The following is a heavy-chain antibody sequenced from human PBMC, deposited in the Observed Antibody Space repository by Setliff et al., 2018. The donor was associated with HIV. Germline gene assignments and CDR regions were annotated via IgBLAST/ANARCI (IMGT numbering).Heavy chain of an antibody. D-gene: IGHD2-2*01. Sequence: ASVKVSCKASGYTLTSYGISWVRQAPGQGLEWMGWISAYNGNTNYAQKVQGRVTMTTDTSTSTAYMELRSLRSDDAAVYYCARDRGVYCRSTNCYSPVDAFDIWGQGTMVTVSS. CDR1: GYTLTSYG. V-gene: IGHV1-18*01. CDR2: ISAYNGNT. CDR3: ARDRGVYCRSTNCYSPVDAFDI. J-gene: IGHJ3*02.